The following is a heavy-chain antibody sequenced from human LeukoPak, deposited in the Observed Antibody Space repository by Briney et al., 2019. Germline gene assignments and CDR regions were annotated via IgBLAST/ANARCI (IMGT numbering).Heavy chain of an antibody. CDR1: GGSISSGSYY. J-gene: IGHJ4*02. CDR2: IYTSGST. D-gene: IGHD3-16*01. Sequence: SQTLSLTCTVSGGSISSGSYYWSWIRQPAGKGLEWIGRIYTSGSTNYNPSLKSRLTTSVDTSKNQFSLKLSSVTAADTAVYDCARDEMSYDYVWGSPTLWGQGTLVTVSS. V-gene: IGHV4-61*02. CDR3: ARDEMSYDYVWGSPTL.